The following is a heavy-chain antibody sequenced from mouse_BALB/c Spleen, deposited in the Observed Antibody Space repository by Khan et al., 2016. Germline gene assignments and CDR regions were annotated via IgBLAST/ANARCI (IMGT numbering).Heavy chain of an antibody. J-gene: IGHJ3*01. CDR3: TRLGTTGWFTY. CDR2: NDTFNGGT. Sequence: EVQLQESGPELMKPGASVKISCKASGYSFTNYYIHWVKQRHGQSLEWLGYNDTFNGGTTYNQKFKGTATLTVDKSSSTAYMHLNNLTSEDSAFYYCTRLGTTGWFTYWGQGTLVTVSA. D-gene: IGHD2-13*01. CDR1: GYSFTNYY. V-gene: IGHV1S135*01.